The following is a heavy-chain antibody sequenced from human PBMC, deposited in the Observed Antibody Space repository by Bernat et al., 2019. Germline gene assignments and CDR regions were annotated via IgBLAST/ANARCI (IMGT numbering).Heavy chain of an antibody. CDR2: IKSDGSII. CDR3: AREGYSRHAHLEH. D-gene: IGHD4-4*01. V-gene: IGHV3-74*01. J-gene: IGHJ4*02. Sequence: EVQLVESGGGLVQPGGSLRLSCAASGLTFSTYWMQWVRQVPGKGLLWVARIKSDGSIISYEDSVKGRFTISRDNAKNTLYLQMNSLGAEDTCVYYCAREGYSRHAHLEHWGQGTLVTVSS. CDR1: GLTFSTYW.